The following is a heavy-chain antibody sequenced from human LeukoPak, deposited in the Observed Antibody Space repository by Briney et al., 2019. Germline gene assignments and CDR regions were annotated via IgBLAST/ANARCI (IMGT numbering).Heavy chain of an antibody. J-gene: IGHJ4*02. Sequence: GGSLRLSCAASGFTFSSYSMNWVRQAPGKGLEWVSSISSSSSYIYYADSVKGRFTISRDNAKNSLYLQMNSLRAEDTAVYYCARARLYDYVWGSYRARGFDYWGQGTLVTVSS. CDR3: ARARLYDYVWGSYRARGFDY. V-gene: IGHV3-21*01. D-gene: IGHD3-16*02. CDR1: GFTFSSYS. CDR2: ISSSSSYI.